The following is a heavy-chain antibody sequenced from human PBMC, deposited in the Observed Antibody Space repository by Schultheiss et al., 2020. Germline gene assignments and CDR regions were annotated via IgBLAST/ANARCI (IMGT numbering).Heavy chain of an antibody. Sequence: ASVKVSCKASGYTFTTYGISWVRQAPGQGLEWMGWMNPNSGNTGYAQKFQGRVTITRDTSASTAYMELSSLRSEDTAVYYCARGDDFRPYSSGWYRRAFDIWGQGTMVTVSS. CDR3: ARGDDFRPYSSGWYRRAFDI. V-gene: IGHV1-8*03. D-gene: IGHD6-19*01. J-gene: IGHJ3*02. CDR2: MNPNSGNT. CDR1: GYTFTTYG.